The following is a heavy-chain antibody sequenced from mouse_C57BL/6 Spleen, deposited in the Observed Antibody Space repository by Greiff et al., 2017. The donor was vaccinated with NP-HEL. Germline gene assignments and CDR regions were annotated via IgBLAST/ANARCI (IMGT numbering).Heavy chain of an antibody. CDR1: GYTFTDYE. Sequence: QVQLQQSGAELVRPGASVTLSCKASGYTFTDYEMHWVKQTPVHGLEWIGAIDPETGGTAYNQKFKGKAILTADKSSSTAYMELRSLTSEDSAVYYCTQITTHFDYWGQGTTLTVSS. J-gene: IGHJ2*01. CDR2: IDPETGGT. D-gene: IGHD1-1*01. CDR3: TQITTHFDY. V-gene: IGHV1-15*01.